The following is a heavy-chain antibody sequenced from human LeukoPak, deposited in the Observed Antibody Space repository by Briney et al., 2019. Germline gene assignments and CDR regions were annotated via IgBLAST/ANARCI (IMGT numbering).Heavy chain of an antibody. CDR3: AKDSSGVY. J-gene: IGHJ4*02. D-gene: IGHD6-6*01. Sequence: PGGSLRLSCAASGFTFSSYGMHWVRQAPGKGLEWVAVISYDGSNKYYADSVKGRFTISRDNSKNTLYLQMNSLRAEDTAVYYCAKDSSGVYWGQGTLVTVSS. CDR2: ISYDGSNK. CDR1: GFTFSSYG. V-gene: IGHV3-30*18.